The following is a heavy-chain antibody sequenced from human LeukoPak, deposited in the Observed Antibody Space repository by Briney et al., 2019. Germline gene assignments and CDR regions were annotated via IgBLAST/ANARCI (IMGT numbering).Heavy chain of an antibody. CDR2: ISGSGGST. Sequence: PGGTLRLSCAASGFTFSSYGMSWVRQAPGKGLEWVSAISGSGGSTYYADSVKGRFTISRDNSKNTLYLQMNSLRAEDTAVYYCASSSPRYSRRENYWGQGTLVTVSS. D-gene: IGHD3-9*01. CDR3: ASSSPRYSRRENY. V-gene: IGHV3-23*01. CDR1: GFTFSSYG. J-gene: IGHJ4*02.